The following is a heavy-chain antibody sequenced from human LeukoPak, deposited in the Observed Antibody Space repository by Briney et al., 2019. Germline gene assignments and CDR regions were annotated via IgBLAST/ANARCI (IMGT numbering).Heavy chain of an antibody. CDR1: GYTFTGYY. D-gene: IGHD3-10*01. CDR3: ARAFDRGVIPPPHFYYYYGMDV. Sequence: GASVKVSCKASGYTFTGYYMHWVRQAPGQGLEWMGWINPNSGGTNYAQKFQGRFTMTRDTSISTAYMELSRLRSDDTAVYYCARAFDRGVIPPPHFYYYYGMDVWGQGTTVTVSS. CDR2: INPNSGGT. V-gene: IGHV1-2*02. J-gene: IGHJ6*02.